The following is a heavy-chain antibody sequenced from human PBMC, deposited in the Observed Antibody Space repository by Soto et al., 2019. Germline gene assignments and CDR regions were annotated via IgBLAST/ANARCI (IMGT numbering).Heavy chain of an antibody. CDR2: ISTAGDT. CDR3: ARGGDRLDGMDV. J-gene: IGHJ6*02. D-gene: IGHD5-12*01. V-gene: IGHV3-13*01. CDR1: GFGFNGYD. Sequence: EVQLVESGGGLVQPGGSLRLSCAASGFGFNGYDMQWVRQAPVKNLEWVAAISTAGDTYYLGSVKGRFTISREDAKNALSIQMNSLRVGDTAVYYCARGGDRLDGMDVWGQGTTVTVSS.